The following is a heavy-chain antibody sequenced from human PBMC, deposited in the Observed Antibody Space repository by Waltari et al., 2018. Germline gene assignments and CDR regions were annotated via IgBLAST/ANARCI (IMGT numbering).Heavy chain of an antibody. CDR1: GGSISSGSYY. CDR3: ARDSEAIAAADHYYYYYYMDV. V-gene: IGHV4-61*02. D-gene: IGHD6-13*01. Sequence: QVQLQESGPGLVKPSQTLSLTCTVSGGSISSGSYYWSWIRQPAGKGLEWIGRIYTSGSTNYNPYLKSRVTISVDTSKNQFSLKLSSVTAADTAVYYCARDSEAIAAADHYYYYYYMDVWGKGTTVTVSS. J-gene: IGHJ6*03. CDR2: IYTSGST.